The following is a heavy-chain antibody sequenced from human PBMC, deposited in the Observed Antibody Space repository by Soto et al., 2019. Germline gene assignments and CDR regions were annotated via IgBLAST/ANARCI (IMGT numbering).Heavy chain of an antibody. Sequence: WWSLRLSCASSGFTFSNYWMHWVRQAPGKGLVWVSRINSDGSSASYADSVKGRFTISRDNAKNTLYLQMNSLRAEDTAVYYCARDTLELLYYFDYWGQGTQVTVSS. J-gene: IGHJ4*02. CDR1: GFTFSNYW. CDR2: INSDGSSA. D-gene: IGHD1-7*01. V-gene: IGHV3-74*01. CDR3: ARDTLELLYYFDY.